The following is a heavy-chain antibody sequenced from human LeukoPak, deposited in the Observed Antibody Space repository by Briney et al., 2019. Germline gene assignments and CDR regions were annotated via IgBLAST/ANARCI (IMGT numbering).Heavy chain of an antibody. V-gene: IGHV1-69*05. D-gene: IGHD2-2*01. CDR3: ARGYCSSTSCSHPSDY. J-gene: IGHJ4*02. CDR2: IIPIFGTA. Sequence: GSSVKVSCKASGGTFSSYAISWVRQAPGQGLEWMGGIIPIFGTANYAQKFQGRVTITTDESTSTAYMELSSLRSEDTAVYYCARGYCSSTSCSHPSDYWGQGTLVTVSS. CDR1: GGTFSSYA.